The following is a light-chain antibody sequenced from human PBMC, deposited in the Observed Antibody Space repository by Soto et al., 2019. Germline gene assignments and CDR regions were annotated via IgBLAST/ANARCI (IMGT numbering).Light chain of an antibody. CDR3: QQYDTSPRT. CDR1: QGIRNY. Sequence: DIQMTQSPSSLSASVGDRVTITCRASQGIRNYLAWFQQKPGTAPKSLIYATFNLQSGVPSRFSGSGSGTEFTLTISSLQPEDFETYYCQQYDTSPRTFGQGTKVDI. CDR2: ATF. V-gene: IGKV1-16*01. J-gene: IGKJ1*01.